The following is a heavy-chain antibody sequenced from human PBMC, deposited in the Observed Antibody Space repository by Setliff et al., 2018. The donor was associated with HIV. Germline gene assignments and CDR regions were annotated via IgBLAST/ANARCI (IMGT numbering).Heavy chain of an antibody. Sequence: PSETLSLTCTVSGSSISSGSYYWSWIRQHPGKGLEWIGYIYSSGSTNYQPSLKSRVTMSIDTSNNQFSLKLTSLTAADTAVYFCARGEPVDILTGYFDYWGQGTLVTVSS. J-gene: IGHJ4*02. D-gene: IGHD3-9*01. CDR2: IYSSGST. CDR3: ARGEPVDILTGYFDY. V-gene: IGHV4-61*09. CDR1: GSSISSGSYY.